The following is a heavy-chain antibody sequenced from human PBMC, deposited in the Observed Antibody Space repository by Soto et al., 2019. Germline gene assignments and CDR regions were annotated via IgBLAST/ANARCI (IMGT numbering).Heavy chain of an antibody. Sequence: QVRLIQSGPEMMQPGASVRVSCTASGFTALSYAFHWVRQAPGQGPEWLGWLNGGVDGTNYSQRLQGRVTISRDTSTNTVYLEVKSLTSEDTAVYYCAREVKGVTSFDYWGQGTLVTVSS. CDR3: AREVKGVTSFDY. CDR1: GFTALSYA. J-gene: IGHJ4*02. CDR2: LNGGVDGT. D-gene: IGHD3-10*01. V-gene: IGHV1-3*01.